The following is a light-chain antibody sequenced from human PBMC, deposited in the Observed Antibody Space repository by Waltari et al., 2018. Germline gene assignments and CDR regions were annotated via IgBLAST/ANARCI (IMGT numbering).Light chain of an antibody. CDR3: SSCTSASTVGVI. CDR1: SSDVGHYNY. V-gene: IGLV2-14*03. J-gene: IGLJ2*01. CDR2: DVS. Sequence: QSALTQPASVSGSPGQSITISCTGTSSDVGHYNYVSWYQTRPAKAPKLMIYDVSYRRSGICSRFSGSKSGSTASLTIYGLQAEDEADYYCSSCTSASTVGVIFGGGTKLTVL.